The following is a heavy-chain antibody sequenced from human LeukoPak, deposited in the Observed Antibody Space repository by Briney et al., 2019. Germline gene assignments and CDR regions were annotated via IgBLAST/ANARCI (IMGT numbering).Heavy chain of an antibody. D-gene: IGHD3-22*01. CDR3: ATDPPYSYDSSGYFAN. V-gene: IGHV3-23*01. J-gene: IGHJ4*02. CDR2: ISGRGGNI. CDR1: GFTFSNYA. Sequence: GGSLRLSCTASGFTFSNYAMSWVRQAPGNGLEWVAGISGRGGNIQYADSVKGRFTISRDNSKNTLHLQMNSLRAEDTAIYYCATDPPYSYDSSGYFANWGQGTLVIVSS.